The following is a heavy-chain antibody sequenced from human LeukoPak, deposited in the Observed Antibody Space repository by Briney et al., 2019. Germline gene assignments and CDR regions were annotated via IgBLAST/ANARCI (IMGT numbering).Heavy chain of an antibody. CDR1: GGSISSGDHY. J-gene: IGHJ4*02. CDR3: ARTPPGTSQPYYFDY. Sequence: PSETLSLTCTVSGGSISSGDHYWSWIRQPPGKGLEWIGYIYYSGSTYYNPSLKSRVTISVDTSRNQFSLKLSSVTAADTAVYYCARTPPGTSQPYYFDYWGQGTLVTVSS. CDR2: IYYSGST. D-gene: IGHD3/OR15-3a*01. V-gene: IGHV4-31*03.